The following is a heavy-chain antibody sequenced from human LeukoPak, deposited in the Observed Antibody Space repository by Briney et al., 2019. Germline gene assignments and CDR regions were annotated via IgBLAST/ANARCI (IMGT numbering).Heavy chain of an antibody. J-gene: IGHJ4*02. CDR3: ARGYGGNSGEFDY. D-gene: IGHD4-23*01. V-gene: IGHV4-59*01. CDR2: IYYSGST. CDR1: GGSISSYY. Sequence: SETLSLTCTVSGGSISSYYWIWMRQPPGKRLEWIEYIYYSGSTNYHPSIKSRVTVSVDTSKNQFSQKLSSVTAADTAVYYCARGYGGNSGEFDYWGQGTLVTVSS.